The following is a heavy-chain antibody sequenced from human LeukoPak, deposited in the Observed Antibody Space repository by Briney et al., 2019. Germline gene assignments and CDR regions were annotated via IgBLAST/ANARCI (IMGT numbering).Heavy chain of an antibody. V-gene: IGHV4-31*03. Sequence: PSQTLSLTCTVSGASISSGGYYWSWIRQHPGKGLEWIGNIYYSGSTYYNPSLKSRVTISVDRSKNQFSLKLTSVTAADTAVYYCARAFPFDDYGDPDAFDIWGQGTMVTVSS. D-gene: IGHD4-17*01. CDR2: IYYSGST. CDR1: GASISSGGYY. CDR3: ARAFPFDDYGDPDAFDI. J-gene: IGHJ3*02.